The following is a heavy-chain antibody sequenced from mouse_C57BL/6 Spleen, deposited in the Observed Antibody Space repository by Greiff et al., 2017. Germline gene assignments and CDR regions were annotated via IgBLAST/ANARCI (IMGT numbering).Heavy chain of an antibody. CDR3: ARSAGYYGSSSYWYFDV. D-gene: IGHD1-1*01. V-gene: IGHV1-80*01. J-gene: IGHJ1*03. CDR2: IYPGDGDT. Sequence: VKLVESGAELVKPGASVKISCKASGYAFSSYWMNWVKQRPGKGLEWIGQIYPGDGDTNYNGKFKGKATLTADKSSSTAYMQLSSLTSEDSAVYFCARSAGYYGSSSYWYFDVWGTGTTVTVSS. CDR1: GYAFSSYW.